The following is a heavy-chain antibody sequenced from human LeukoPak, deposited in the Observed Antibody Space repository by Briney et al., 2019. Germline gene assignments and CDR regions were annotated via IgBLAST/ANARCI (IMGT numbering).Heavy chain of an antibody. CDR2: ICSSGGGI. D-gene: IGHD7-27*01. J-gene: IGHJ4*02. Sequence: GGSLRLSCAASGFTFSTYTMYWVRHPPGKRLEWVSIICSSGGGIHYADSVKGRFTISRDNSKNALYLQMNSLRVEDTAVYYCARDPNWGTHSWGQGVLVTVSS. CDR3: ARDPNWGTHS. V-gene: IGHV3-23*01. CDR1: GFTFSTYT.